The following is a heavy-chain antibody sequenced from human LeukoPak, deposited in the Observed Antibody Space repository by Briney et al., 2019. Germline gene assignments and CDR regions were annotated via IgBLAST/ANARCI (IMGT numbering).Heavy chain of an antibody. D-gene: IGHD2-2*01. CDR3: ARDLVNQLDDY. CDR1: GFTFSSYS. J-gene: IGHJ4*02. V-gene: IGHV3-21*01. Sequence: GGPLRLSCAASGFTFSSYSMNWVRQAPGKGLEWVSSISSSSSYIYYADSVKGRFTISRDNAKNSLYLQMNSLRAEDTAVYYCARDLVNQLDDYWGQGTLVTVSS. CDR2: ISSSSSYI.